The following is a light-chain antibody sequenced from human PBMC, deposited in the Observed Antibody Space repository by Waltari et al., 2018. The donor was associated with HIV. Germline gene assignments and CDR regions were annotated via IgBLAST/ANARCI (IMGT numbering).Light chain of an antibody. CDR2: DIN. V-gene: IGLV1-40*01. CDR3: QSYDSSLNVI. J-gene: IGLJ2*01. CDR1: NSNTGAGYG. Sequence: QSVLTQPPSVSGAPGQGAPIPCTGSNSNTGAGYGVHWYHHLPGAAAKLLIYDINNRPAGVPDRFSGSKSGTSASLAITGLQVEDEGDYFCQSYDSSLNVIFGGGTKLTVL.